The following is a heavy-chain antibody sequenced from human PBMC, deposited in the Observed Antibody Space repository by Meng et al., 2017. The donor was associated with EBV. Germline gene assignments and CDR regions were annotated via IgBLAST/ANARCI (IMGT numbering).Heavy chain of an antibody. V-gene: IGHV1-69*06. D-gene: IGHD6-13*01. CDR1: GGTFSSYA. CDR3: ARAEIAAAGRLDY. CDR2: IIPIFGTA. Sequence: GPRLQSGAEVKKPGSSVNVSCKASGGTFSSYAISWVRQAPGQGLEWMGGIIPIFGTANYAQKFQGRVTITADKSTSTAYMELSSLRSEDTAVYYCARAEIAAAGRLDYWGQGTLVTVSS. J-gene: IGHJ4*02.